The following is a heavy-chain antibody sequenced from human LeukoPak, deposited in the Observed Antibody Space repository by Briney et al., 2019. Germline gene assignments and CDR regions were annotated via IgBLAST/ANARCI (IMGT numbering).Heavy chain of an antibody. Sequence: PGGSLRLSCAASGFTFSSYGMNWVRQAPGKGLEWVSSISSSSTYIYYADSVKGRFTISRDNAKNSLYLQMNSLIAEDTAVYYFARGLVGAFYPFDYWGQGIQVTVSS. CDR1: GFTFSSYG. CDR2: ISSSSTYI. J-gene: IGHJ4*02. D-gene: IGHD1-26*01. V-gene: IGHV3-21*01. CDR3: ARGLVGAFYPFDY.